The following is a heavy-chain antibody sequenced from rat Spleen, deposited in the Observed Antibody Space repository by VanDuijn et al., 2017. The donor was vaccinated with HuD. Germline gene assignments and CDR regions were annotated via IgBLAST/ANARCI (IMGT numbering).Heavy chain of an antibody. J-gene: IGHJ4*01. Sequence: QVQLMESGPGLVQPSETLSLPCTVSGFSLTSYSVHWVRQPPRKGLEWMGGMWSGGNTDYNPALKSRLNISRDNSKSQVFLKMNSLQTEDTATYFCVRERHSYGVMDAWGQGTSVSVSS. D-gene: IGHD1-3*01. CDR1: GFSLTSYS. CDR3: VRERHSYGVMDA. CDR2: MWSGGNT. V-gene: IGHV2-45*01.